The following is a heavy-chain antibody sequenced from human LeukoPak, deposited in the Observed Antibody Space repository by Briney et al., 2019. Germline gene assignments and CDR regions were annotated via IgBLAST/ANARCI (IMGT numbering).Heavy chain of an antibody. D-gene: IGHD3-3*01. V-gene: IGHV1-46*01. CDR3: ARAPYDFWSGYHYYYMDV. J-gene: IGHJ6*03. Sequence: ASVKVSCKASGYTFTSYYMHWVRQAPGQGLEWMGIINPSGGSTSYAQKFQGRVTMTRDTSTSTVYMELSSLRSEDTAVYYCARAPYDFWSGYHYYYMDVWGKGTTVTVSS. CDR1: GYTFTSYY. CDR2: INPSGGST.